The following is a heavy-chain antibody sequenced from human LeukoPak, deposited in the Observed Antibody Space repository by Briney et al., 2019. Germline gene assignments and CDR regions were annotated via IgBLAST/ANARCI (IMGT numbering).Heavy chain of an antibody. Sequence: GASVKVSCKASGGTFSSYAISWVRQAPGQGLEWMGGIIPIFGTANYAQKFQGRVTITADESTSTAYMELSSLRSEDTAVYYCARDRGTLTFGGLIHPWGQGTLVTVSS. CDR3: ARDRGTLTFGGLIHP. CDR1: GGTFSSYA. D-gene: IGHD3-16*02. V-gene: IGHV1-69*13. CDR2: IIPIFGTA. J-gene: IGHJ5*02.